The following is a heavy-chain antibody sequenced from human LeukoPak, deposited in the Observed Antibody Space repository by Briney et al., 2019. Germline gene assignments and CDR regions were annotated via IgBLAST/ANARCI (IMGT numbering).Heavy chain of an antibody. J-gene: IGHJ5*02. CDR2: IWYDGSNK. D-gene: IGHD4-11*01. Sequence: GGSLRLSCAASGFTFSSYGMHWVRQAPGKGLEWVAVIWYDGSNKYYADSVKGRFTISRDNSKNTLYLQMNSLRAEDTAVYYCAKDAQRGFDYSNSLEHWGQGSLVTVSS. CDR1: GFTFSSYG. CDR3: AKDAQRGFDYSNSLEH. V-gene: IGHV3-33*06.